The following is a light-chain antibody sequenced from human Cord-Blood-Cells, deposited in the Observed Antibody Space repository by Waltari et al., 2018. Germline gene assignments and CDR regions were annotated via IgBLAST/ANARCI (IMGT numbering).Light chain of an antibody. Sequence: IRMTQSPSSFSASPGDRVTITCRASQGISSYLAWYQQKPGKAPKLLIYAASTLQSGVPSRFSGSGSGTDFTLTISCLQSEDFATYYCQQYYSYPITFGQGTRLEIK. CDR3: QQYYSYPIT. CDR2: AAS. CDR1: QGISSY. V-gene: IGKV1-8*01. J-gene: IGKJ5*01.